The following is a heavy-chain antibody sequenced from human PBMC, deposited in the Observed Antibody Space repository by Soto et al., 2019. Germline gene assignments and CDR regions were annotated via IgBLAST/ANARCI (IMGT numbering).Heavy chain of an antibody. V-gene: IGHV3-73*02. D-gene: IGHD2-21*02. CDR2: IRSKADSYAT. J-gene: IGHJ5*02. CDR3: TSQYCGGDCSRVDP. Sequence: EVQLVESGGGLVQPGGSLKLSCAASGFTLSGSRIHWVRQASGEGLEWVGRIRSKADSYATAYAASVKGRFTISRDDSKNTAYLQMNSLKTEDTAVYYCTSQYCGGDCSRVDPWGQGTLVTVSS. CDR1: GFTLSGSR.